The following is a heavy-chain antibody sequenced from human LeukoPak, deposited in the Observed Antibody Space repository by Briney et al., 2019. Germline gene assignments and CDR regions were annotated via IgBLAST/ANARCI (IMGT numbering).Heavy chain of an antibody. D-gene: IGHD3-9*01. CDR1: GYTFTGYY. J-gene: IGHJ3*02. V-gene: IGHV1-2*04. CDR2: INPNSGGT. CDR3: ARGDYDILTGSDAFDI. Sequence: ASVKVSCKASGYTFTGYYMHWVRQAPGQGLEWMGWINPNSGGTNYAQKFQGWVTMTRDTSISTAYMELSRLRSDDTAVYYCARGDYDILTGSDAFDIWGQGTMVTVSS.